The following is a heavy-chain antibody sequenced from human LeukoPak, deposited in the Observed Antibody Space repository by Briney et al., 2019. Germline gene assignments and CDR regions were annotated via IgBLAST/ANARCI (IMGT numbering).Heavy chain of an antibody. D-gene: IGHD5-12*01. CDR1: GFTFSSYW. CDR3: AREGRVSGYDFDC. V-gene: IGHV3-74*03. J-gene: IGHJ4*02. Sequence: GGSLRLSCAASGFTFSSYWMHWARQAPGKGLVWVSRINSDGSSITYADSVKGRFTISRDNAKNTLYLQMNSLRVEDTAVYYCAREGRVSGYDFDCWGQGTLVTVSS. CDR2: INSDGSSI.